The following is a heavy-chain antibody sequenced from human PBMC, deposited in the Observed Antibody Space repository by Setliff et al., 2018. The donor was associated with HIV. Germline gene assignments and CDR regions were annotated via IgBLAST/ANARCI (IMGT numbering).Heavy chain of an antibody. CDR2: IYYSEST. CDR3: ARAPMVPRSEAFDI. D-gene: IGHD3-10*01. V-gene: IGHV4-31*03. CDR1: GVSISSGGYY. Sequence: SLTCTVSGVSISSGGYYWSWIRQHPGKGLEWIGYIYYSESTYYNPSLRSRLTISMDTSKNQFSLKLSSVTAADTAVYYCARAPMVPRSEAFDIWGQGTMVTVSS. J-gene: IGHJ3*02.